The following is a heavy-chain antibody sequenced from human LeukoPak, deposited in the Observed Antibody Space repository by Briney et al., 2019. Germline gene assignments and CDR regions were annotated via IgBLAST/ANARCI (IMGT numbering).Heavy chain of an antibody. D-gene: IGHD3-10*01. CDR3: ARSRGRKVTPFDY. J-gene: IGHJ4*02. V-gene: IGHV4-4*09. CDR1: GGPISTYY. CDR2: IYTSGST. Sequence: SETLSLTCTVSGGPISTYYWSWIRQPPGRGLEGSGYIYTSGSTDHHPSLKSRVTIPLDTSNNQFSLNLNSVTAADTAVYYCARSRGRKVTPFDYWGQGILVTVSS.